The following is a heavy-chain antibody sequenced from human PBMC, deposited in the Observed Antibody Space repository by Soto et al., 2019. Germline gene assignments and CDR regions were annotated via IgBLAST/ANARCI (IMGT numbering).Heavy chain of an antibody. Sequence: QVQLVQSGAEVKKPGASVKVSCKASGYTFTSYYMHWVRQAPGQGLEWMGIINPSGGSTSYAQKFQGRVTMTRATPTSTVYMELSSLRSEDTAVYYCARGRYYGSGGGAGQIMDVWGQGTTVTVSS. D-gene: IGHD3-10*01. CDR1: GYTFTSYY. V-gene: IGHV1-46*01. J-gene: IGHJ6*02. CDR3: ARGRYYGSGGGAGQIMDV. CDR2: INPSGGST.